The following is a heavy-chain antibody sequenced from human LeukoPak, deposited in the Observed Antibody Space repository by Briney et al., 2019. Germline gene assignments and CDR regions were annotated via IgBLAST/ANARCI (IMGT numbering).Heavy chain of an antibody. CDR1: GASVSSHY. Sequence: SETLSLTCAVSGASVSSHYWSWIRQPPGKGLEWIGYIYYTGNTNYNPSLKSRVTISVDKSKNQFSLKLSSVTAADTAVYYCARRRSEEFDFDCWGQGTLVTVSS. J-gene: IGHJ4*02. V-gene: IGHV4-59*02. D-gene: IGHD6-19*01. CDR3: ARRRSEEFDFDC. CDR2: IYYTGNT.